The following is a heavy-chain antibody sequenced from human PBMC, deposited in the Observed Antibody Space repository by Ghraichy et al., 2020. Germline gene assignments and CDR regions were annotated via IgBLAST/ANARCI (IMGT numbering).Heavy chain of an antibody. CDR2: IYTSGST. CDR3: ARVHCSSTSCYRFVLDY. CDR1: GGSISSYY. Sequence: SETLSLTCTVSGGSISSYYWSWIRQPAGKGLEWIGRIYTSGSTNYNPSLKSRVTMSVDTSKNQFSLKLSSVTAADTAVYYCARVHCSSTSCYRFVLDYWGQGTLVTVSS. D-gene: IGHD2-2*02. J-gene: IGHJ4*02. V-gene: IGHV4-4*07.